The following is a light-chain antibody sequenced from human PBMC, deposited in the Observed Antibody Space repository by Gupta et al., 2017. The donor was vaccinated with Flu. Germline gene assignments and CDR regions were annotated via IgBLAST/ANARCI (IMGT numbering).Light chain of an antibody. CDR3: QTWGTGIQGV. V-gene: IGLV4-69*01. J-gene: IGLJ3*02. Sequence: GHSSYAIAWHQQQPEKGPRYLMKLNSDGSHSKGDGIPARFSGSSSGAERYLTISSLQSEDEADYYCQTWGTGIQGVFGGGTKLTVL. CDR2: LNSDGSH. CDR1: GHSSYA.